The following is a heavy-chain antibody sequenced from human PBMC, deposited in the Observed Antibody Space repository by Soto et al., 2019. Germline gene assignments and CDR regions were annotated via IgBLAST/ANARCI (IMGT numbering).Heavy chain of an antibody. CDR2: IKSKTDGGTT. CDR1: GFTFSNAW. D-gene: IGHD2-15*01. Sequence: EVQLVESGGGLVKPGGSLRLSCAASGFTFSNAWMSWVRQAPGKGLEWVGRIKSKTDGGTTDYAAPVKGRFTISRDDSKNSLYLQMNSVKPVDTSVYYCTTEYGYCSGGSCYGEGAFDIWGQGTMVTVS. J-gene: IGHJ3*02. CDR3: TTEYGYCSGGSCYGEGAFDI. V-gene: IGHV3-15*01.